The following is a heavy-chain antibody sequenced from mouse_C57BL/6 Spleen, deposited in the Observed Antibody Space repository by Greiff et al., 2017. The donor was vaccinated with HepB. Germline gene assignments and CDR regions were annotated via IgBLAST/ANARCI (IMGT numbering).Heavy chain of an antibody. J-gene: IGHJ4*01. CDR2: IWSDGST. CDR3: ARHNLLSYAMDY. V-gene: IGHV2-6-1*01. CDR1: GFSLTSYG. Sequence: VQLQQSGPGLVAPSQSLSITCTVSGFSLTSYGVHWVRQPPGKGLEWLVVIWSDGSTTYNSALKSRLSISKDNSKSQVFLKMNSLQTDDTAMYYCARHNLLSYAMDYWGQGTSVTVSS. D-gene: IGHD1-1*01.